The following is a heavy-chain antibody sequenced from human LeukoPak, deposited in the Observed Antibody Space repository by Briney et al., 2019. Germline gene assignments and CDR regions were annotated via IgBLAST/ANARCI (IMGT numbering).Heavy chain of an antibody. Sequence: GGSLRLSCAASGFTLSSFSMCWVRQSPGGGREYVSAINYKGGTTYYTDSLKGRFTISRDNSKNTLYLQMASLPDGELGVYFCARVGPASAFDYWGQGTQVTVSS. CDR3: ARVGPASAFDY. CDR2: INYKGGTT. J-gene: IGHJ4*02. CDR1: GFTLSSFS. V-gene: IGHV3-64*02.